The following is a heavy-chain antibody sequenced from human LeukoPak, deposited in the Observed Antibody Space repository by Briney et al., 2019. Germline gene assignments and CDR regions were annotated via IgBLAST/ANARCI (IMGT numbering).Heavy chain of an antibody. D-gene: IGHD2-8*01. V-gene: IGHV3-13*01. J-gene: IGHJ5*02. CDR1: GFTFTNYD. Sequence: PGGSLRLSCAASGFTFTNYDMHWVRQATGKGPEWVAAVGTLHDTFYPDSVKGRFTISREDVKSSLYLQMNSLRAGDTAVYYCVRGCMFCDWKTWFDPWGQRTLVTVSS. CDR3: VRGCMFCDWKTWFDP. CDR2: VGTLHDT.